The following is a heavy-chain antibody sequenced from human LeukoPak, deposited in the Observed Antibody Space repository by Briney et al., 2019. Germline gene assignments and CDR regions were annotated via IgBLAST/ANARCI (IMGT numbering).Heavy chain of an antibody. CDR3: ARATNGSYYYYFDY. J-gene: IGHJ4*02. CDR1: GFTFSDHY. D-gene: IGHD1-26*01. Sequence: PGGSLRLSCAASGFTFSDHYMDWVRQAPGKGLEWVGRTRNKANSYTTEYAASVKGRFTISRDDSKNSLYLQMNSLKTEDTAVYYCARATNGSYYYYFDYWGQGNLVTVSS. CDR2: TRNKANSYTT. V-gene: IGHV3-72*01.